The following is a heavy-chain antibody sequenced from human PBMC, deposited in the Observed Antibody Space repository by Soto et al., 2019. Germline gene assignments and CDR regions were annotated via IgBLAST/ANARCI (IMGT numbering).Heavy chain of an antibody. V-gene: IGHV1-18*01. CDR1: GYTFTNYG. D-gene: IGHD3-10*01. J-gene: IGHJ5*02. Sequence: QVQLVQSGAEVKKPGASVKVSCKASGYTFTNYGISWVRQAPGQGLDWMGWINTYNGNTNHAQKLQGRVTMTTDTSTSTAYRELRSLRSDDTAVYYCARGVGSGTYYNQYNWFDPWGQGTLVTVSS. CDR3: ARGVGSGTYYNQYNWFDP. CDR2: INTYNGNT.